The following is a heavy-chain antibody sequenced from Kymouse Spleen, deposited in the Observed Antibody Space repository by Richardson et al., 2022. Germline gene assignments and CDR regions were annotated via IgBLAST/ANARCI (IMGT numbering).Heavy chain of an antibody. CDR2: INHSGST. D-gene: IGHD2-8*01. V-gene: IGHV4-34*01. Sequence: QVQLQQWGAGLLKPSETLSLTCAVYGGSFSGYYWSWIRQPPGKGLEWIGEINHSGSTNYNPSLKSRVTISVDTSKNQFSLKLSSVTAADTAVYYCARVGYCTNGVCSNWFDPWGQGTLVTVSS. J-gene: IGHJ5*02. CDR1: GGSFSGYY. CDR3: ARVGYCTNGVCSNWFDP.